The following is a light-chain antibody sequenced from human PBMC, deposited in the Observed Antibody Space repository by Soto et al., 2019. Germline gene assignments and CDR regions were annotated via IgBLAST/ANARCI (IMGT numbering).Light chain of an antibody. J-gene: IGKJ3*01. CDR3: QQYKSFLFT. V-gene: IGKV1-5*01. CDR2: DAS. Sequence: DIQMTQSPSTLSASVGDRVTITCRASQSISSWLAWYQQKPGKAPKLLIYDASSLESGVPSRFSGSGSGTEFTLTISSLQPDDFATYYCQQYKSFLFTFGPGTKVDTK. CDR1: QSISSW.